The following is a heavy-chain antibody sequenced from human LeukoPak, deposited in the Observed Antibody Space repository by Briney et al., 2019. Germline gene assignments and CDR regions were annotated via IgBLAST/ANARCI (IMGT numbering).Heavy chain of an antibody. CDR1: GGSFSGYY. J-gene: IGHJ4*02. D-gene: IGHD1-26*01. CDR2: INHSGST. V-gene: IGHV4-34*01. CDR3: ARGWVSYVFDY. Sequence: SETLSLTCAVYGGSFSGYYWSWIRQPPGKGLEWIGEINHSGSTNYNPSLKSRVTISVDTSKNQFSLKLSSVTAADTAVYYCARGWVSYVFDYWGQGTLVTVSS.